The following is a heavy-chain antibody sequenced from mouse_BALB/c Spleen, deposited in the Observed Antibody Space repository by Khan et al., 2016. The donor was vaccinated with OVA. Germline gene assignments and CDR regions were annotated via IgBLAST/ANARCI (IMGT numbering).Heavy chain of an antibody. J-gene: IGHJ2*01. Sequence: EVQLQESGPGLVKPSQSLSLICTVTGYSITSDYAWNWIRQFPGNKLEWMGFISYSGNTNYYPSLKSRISITRDTSKNQFFLHLNSVTTEDTATYYCARVYGGDFDYWGQGTTLTVSS. CDR2: ISYSGNT. CDR1: GYSITSDYA. CDR3: ARVYGGDFDY. D-gene: IGHD1-1*01. V-gene: IGHV3-2*02.